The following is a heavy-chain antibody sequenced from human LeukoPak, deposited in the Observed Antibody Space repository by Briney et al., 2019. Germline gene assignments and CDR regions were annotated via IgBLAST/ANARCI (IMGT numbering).Heavy chain of an antibody. D-gene: IGHD6-6*01. J-gene: IGHJ3*02. CDR1: GFTFSSYE. CDR3: AKDMRSSLIAARLYPFDI. V-gene: IGHV3-23*01. CDR2: ISGSGGTT. Sequence: SGGSLRLSCAASGFTFSSYEMNWVRQAPGKGLEWVSAISGSGGTTNFADSVKGRFTISRDNSKNTLYLQMNSLRADDTAVYYCAKDMRSSLIAARLYPFDIWGQGTMVTVSS.